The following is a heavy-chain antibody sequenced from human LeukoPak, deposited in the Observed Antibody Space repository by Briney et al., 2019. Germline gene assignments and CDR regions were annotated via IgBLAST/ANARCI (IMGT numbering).Heavy chain of an antibody. V-gene: IGHV4-30-4*08. D-gene: IGHD2-21*01. CDR2: IYYSGST. J-gene: IGHJ5*02. Sequence: ASETLSLTCTVSGGSISSGDYYWSWIRQPPGKGLEWIGYIYYSGSTYYNPSLKSRVTISVDTSKNQFSLKLSSVTAADTAVYYCARGAYCGGDCYLPWGQGTLVTVSS. CDR1: GGSISSGDYY. CDR3: ARGAYCGGDCYLP.